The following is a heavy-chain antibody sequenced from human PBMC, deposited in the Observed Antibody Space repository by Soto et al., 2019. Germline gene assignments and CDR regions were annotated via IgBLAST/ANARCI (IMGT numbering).Heavy chain of an antibody. CDR1: GFTFSSYS. Sequence: GGSLRLSCAASGFTFSSYSMNWARQAPGKGLEWVSYISSSSSTIYYADSVKGRFTISRDNAKNSLYLQMSSLRDEDTAVYYCARVRSSGWYFDYWGQGTLVTVSS. CDR2: ISSSSSTI. CDR3: ARVRSSGWYFDY. V-gene: IGHV3-48*02. J-gene: IGHJ4*02. D-gene: IGHD6-19*01.